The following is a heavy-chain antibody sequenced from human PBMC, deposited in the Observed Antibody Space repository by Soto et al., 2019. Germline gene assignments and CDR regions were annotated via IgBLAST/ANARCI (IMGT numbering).Heavy chain of an antibody. CDR2: IYYSGST. V-gene: IGHV4-39*01. CDR3: ASVDTAMALTYYYYYHMDV. J-gene: IGHJ6*03. Sequence: PSETLSLTCTVSGGSISSSSYYWGWIRQPPGKGLEWIGSIYYSGSTYYNPSLKSRVTISVDTSKNQFSLKLSSVTAADTAVYYCASVDTAMALTYYYYYHMDVWGKATTVTVSS. CDR1: GGSISSSSYY. D-gene: IGHD5-18*01.